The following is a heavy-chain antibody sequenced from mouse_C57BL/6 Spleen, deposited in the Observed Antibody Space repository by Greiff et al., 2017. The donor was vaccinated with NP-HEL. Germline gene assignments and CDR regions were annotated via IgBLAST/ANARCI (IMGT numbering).Heavy chain of an antibody. CDR3: TRTGGDLYFDY. CDR2: IDPETGGT. Sequence: VQRVESGAELVRPGASVTLSCKASGYTFTDYEMHWVKQTPVHGLEWIGAIDPETGGTAYNPKFKGKAILTADKSSSTAYMELRSLTSEDSAVYYCTRTGGDLYFDYWGQGTTLTFSS. V-gene: IGHV1-15*01. J-gene: IGHJ2*01. D-gene: IGHD3-3*01. CDR1: GYTFTDYE.